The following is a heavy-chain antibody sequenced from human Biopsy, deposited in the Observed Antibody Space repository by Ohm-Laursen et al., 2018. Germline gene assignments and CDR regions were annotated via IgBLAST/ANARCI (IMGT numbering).Heavy chain of an antibody. V-gene: IGHV4-34*01. CDR2: ISLSGST. Sequence: TLSLTCAVYGDSFTNYYWIWIRQPPGKGLVWIGEISLSGSTNYNPSLERRVTISVDTSKNHFPLNRTSLTAADTAMYYCAKGVGDASPYNWGQGTQVTVSS. CDR1: GDSFTNYY. J-gene: IGHJ4*02. D-gene: IGHD2-15*01. CDR3: AKGVGDASPYN.